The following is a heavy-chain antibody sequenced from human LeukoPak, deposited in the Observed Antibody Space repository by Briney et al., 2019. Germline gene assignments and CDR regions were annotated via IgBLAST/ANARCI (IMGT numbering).Heavy chain of an antibody. CDR3: ARGHSSGRDYYFDT. V-gene: IGHV1-18*01. J-gene: IGHJ4*02. D-gene: IGHD6-19*01. CDR1: AYTFATYS. Sequence: GASVKVSCKTSAYTFATYSINWVRQAPGQGLEWMGWISGYSGSTNYAQKLQGRVTMTTDTSTTTAYMELRSLKSDDTAVYYCARGHSSGRDYYFDTWGQGTLVTVSS. CDR2: ISGYSGST.